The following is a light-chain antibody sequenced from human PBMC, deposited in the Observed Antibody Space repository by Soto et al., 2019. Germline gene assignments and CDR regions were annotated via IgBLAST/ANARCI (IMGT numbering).Light chain of an antibody. CDR2: GAS. CDR1: QSVSNNY. Sequence: EVLMTQAPFSLSLSSVGTATLSCRASQSVSNNYLAWYQQKPGQAPRLLIYGASNRATGIPDRFSGSGSGTDFTLTISRLEPEDFAVYYCQQYGSSGTFGQGTKV. J-gene: IGKJ1*01. CDR3: QQYGSSGT. V-gene: IGKV3-20*01.